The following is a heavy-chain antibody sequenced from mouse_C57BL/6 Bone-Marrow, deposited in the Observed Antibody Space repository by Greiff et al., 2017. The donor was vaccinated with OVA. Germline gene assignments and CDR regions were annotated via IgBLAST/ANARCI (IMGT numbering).Heavy chain of an antibody. Sequence: VQLQQSGAELARPGASVKLSCKASGYTFTSYGISWVKQRTGQGLEWIGEIYPRSGNTYYNEKFKGKATLTADKSSSTAYMELRSLTSEDSAVYFCARGIYYGNYDVAYWGQGTLVTVSA. CDR3: ARGIYYGNYDVAY. CDR2: IYPRSGNT. V-gene: IGHV1-81*01. D-gene: IGHD2-1*01. J-gene: IGHJ3*01. CDR1: GYTFTSYG.